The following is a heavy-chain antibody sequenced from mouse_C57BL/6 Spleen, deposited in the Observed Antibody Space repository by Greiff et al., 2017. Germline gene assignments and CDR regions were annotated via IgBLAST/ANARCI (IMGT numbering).Heavy chain of an antibody. CDR3: ARDTVDGYYWYFDV. V-gene: IGHV3-6*01. CDR2: ISYDGSN. D-gene: IGHD2-3*01. CDR1: GYSITSGYY. J-gene: IGHJ1*03. Sequence: EVQLQESGPGLVKPSQSLSLTCSVTGYSITSGYYWNWIRQFPGNKLEWMGYISYDGSNNYNPSLKNRISITRDTSKNQFFLKLNSVTTEDTATYYCARDTVDGYYWYFDVWGTGTTVTVSS.